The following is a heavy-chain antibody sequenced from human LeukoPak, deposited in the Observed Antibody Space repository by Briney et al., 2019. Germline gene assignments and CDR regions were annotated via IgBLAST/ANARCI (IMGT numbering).Heavy chain of an antibody. V-gene: IGHV3-74*01. CDR2: INSDGSST. Sequence: GGSLRLSCAASGFTFSSYWMHWVRQAPGKGLVWVSRINSDGSSTSYADSVKGRFTISRDSSKTTLSLQMNSLRVEDTAVYYCYTDIVTVPAPDYWGQGALVIVSS. J-gene: IGHJ4*02. D-gene: IGHD2-2*01. CDR1: GFTFSSYW. CDR3: YTDIVTVPAPDY.